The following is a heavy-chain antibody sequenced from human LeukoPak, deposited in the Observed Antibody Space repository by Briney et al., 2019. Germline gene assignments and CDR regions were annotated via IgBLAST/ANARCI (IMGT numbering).Heavy chain of an antibody. CDR3: ASLDGQSYGDQAEDY. J-gene: IGHJ4*02. D-gene: IGHD4-17*01. CDR1: GGSISSYY. V-gene: IGHV4-39*07. Sequence: SETLSLTCTVSGGSISSYYWGWIRQPPGKGLEWIGSIYYSGSTYYNPSLKSRVTISVDTSKNQFSLKLSSATAADTAVYYCASLDGQSYGDQAEDYWGQGTLVTVSS. CDR2: IYYSGST.